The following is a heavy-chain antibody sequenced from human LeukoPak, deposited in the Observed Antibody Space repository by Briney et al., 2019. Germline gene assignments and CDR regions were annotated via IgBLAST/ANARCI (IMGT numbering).Heavy chain of an antibody. J-gene: IGHJ5*02. V-gene: IGHV1-46*01. CDR3: ARVVVPAAIQYIWRNPHWFDP. D-gene: IGHD2-2*01. Sequence: GASVKVSCKASGYTFTSYYMHWVRQAPGQGLEWMGIINPSGGSTSYAQKFQGRVTMTRDMSTSTVYMELSSLRSEDTAVYYCARVVVPAAIQYIWRNPHWFDPWGQGTLVTVSS. CDR2: INPSGGST. CDR1: GYTFTSYY.